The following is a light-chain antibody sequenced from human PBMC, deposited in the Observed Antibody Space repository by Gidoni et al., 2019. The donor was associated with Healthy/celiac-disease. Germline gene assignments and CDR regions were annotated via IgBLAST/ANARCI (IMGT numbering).Light chain of an antibody. Sequence: VSLGERATINCKSSQSVVYSSNNKNYLAWYQQKPGQPTKLLIYWASTRESGVPDRFSGSGSGTDFTLTISSLQAEDVAVYYCQQYYSTPPYTFGQGTKLEIK. CDR2: WAS. V-gene: IGKV4-1*01. J-gene: IGKJ2*01. CDR1: QSVVYSSNNKNY. CDR3: QQYYSTPPYT.